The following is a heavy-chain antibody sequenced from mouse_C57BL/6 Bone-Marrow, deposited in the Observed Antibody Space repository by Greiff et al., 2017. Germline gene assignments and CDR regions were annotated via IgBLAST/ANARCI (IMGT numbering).Heavy chain of an antibody. Sequence: QVQLQQSGAELVRPGTSVKVSCKASGYAFTNYLIEWVKQRPGQGLEWIGVINPGSGGTNYNEKFKGKATLTADKSSSTAYMQLSSLTSEDSAVYFCARSLYGNWFAYWGQGTLVTVSA. CDR3: ARSLYGNWFAY. J-gene: IGHJ3*01. D-gene: IGHD2-1*01. CDR2: INPGSGGT. CDR1: GYAFTNYL. V-gene: IGHV1-54*01.